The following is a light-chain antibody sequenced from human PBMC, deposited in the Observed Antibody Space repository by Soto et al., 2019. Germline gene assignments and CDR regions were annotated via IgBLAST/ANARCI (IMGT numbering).Light chain of an antibody. CDR1: QNINSW. Sequence: DIQMTQSPSTLSASVGDRVTITCRASQNINSWLAWYQQKPGKAPKLLIYKASSLESGVPSRFSGSRSGTEFTLTISSLQSEDFAVYYCQQYNNWPETFGQGAKADIK. CDR3: QQYNNWPET. J-gene: IGKJ1*01. CDR2: KAS. V-gene: IGKV1-5*03.